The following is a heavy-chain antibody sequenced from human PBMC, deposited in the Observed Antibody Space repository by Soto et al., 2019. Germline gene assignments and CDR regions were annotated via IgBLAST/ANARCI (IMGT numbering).Heavy chain of an antibody. Sequence: QVQLQQWGAGLLKPSETLSLTCAVYGGSFSGYYWSWIRQPPGKGLEWIGEINHSGSTNYNPSLKSRVTISVDTSKTQFSLKLSSVTAADTAVYYCARGYYDFWSGYFRYYYYGMDVWGQGTTVTVSS. CDR2: INHSGST. D-gene: IGHD3-3*01. CDR1: GGSFSGYY. V-gene: IGHV4-34*01. CDR3: ARGYYDFWSGYFRYYYYGMDV. J-gene: IGHJ6*02.